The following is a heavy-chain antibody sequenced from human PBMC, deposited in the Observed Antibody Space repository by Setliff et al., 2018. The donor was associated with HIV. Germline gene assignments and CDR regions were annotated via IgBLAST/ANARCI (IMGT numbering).Heavy chain of an antibody. V-gene: IGHV4-34*01. J-gene: IGHJ2*01. CDR1: GESLSGGY. Sequence: SETLSLTCAVYGESLSGGYWSWIRQSPGKGLEWIGEINHRGTTNYNPSLKSRVTILLHTSTNQFSLELNSVIAADTAVYYCARGPTLGIRYSGTFRYWYFDVWGRGSLVTVSS. D-gene: IGHD1-26*01. CDR2: INHRGTT. CDR3: ARGPTLGIRYSGTFRYWYFDV.